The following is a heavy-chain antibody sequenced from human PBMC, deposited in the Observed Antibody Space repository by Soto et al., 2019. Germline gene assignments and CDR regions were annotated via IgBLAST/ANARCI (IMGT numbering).Heavy chain of an antibody. D-gene: IGHD2-2*01. CDR1: GFTFSSYS. Sequence: GGSLRLSCAASGFTFSSYSMNWVRQAPGKGLEWVSSFSSSSSYIYYADSVKGRFTISRDNAKNSLYLQMNSLRAEDTAVYYCARDRFDCSSTSCQKSYYYYMDVWGKGTTVTVSS. CDR3: ARDRFDCSSTSCQKSYYYYMDV. V-gene: IGHV3-21*01. J-gene: IGHJ6*03. CDR2: FSSSSSYI.